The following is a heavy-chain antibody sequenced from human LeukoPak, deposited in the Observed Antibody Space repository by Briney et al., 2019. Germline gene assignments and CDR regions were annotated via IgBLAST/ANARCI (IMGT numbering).Heavy chain of an antibody. CDR1: GGSISSGGYY. CDR2: IYYSGST. CDR3: ARGEPHDYGDYFYGMDV. D-gene: IGHD4-17*01. Sequence: PSQTLSLTCTVSGGSISSGGYYWSWLRQHPGTGLEWIGYIYYSGSTYYNPSLKSRVTISVATSKNQFSLKLSSVPAADTAVYYCARGEPHDYGDYFYGMDVWGQGTTVTVSS. J-gene: IGHJ6*02. V-gene: IGHV4-31*03.